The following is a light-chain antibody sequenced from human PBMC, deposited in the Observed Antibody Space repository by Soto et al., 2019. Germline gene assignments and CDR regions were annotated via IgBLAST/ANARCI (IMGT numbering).Light chain of an antibody. J-gene: IGLJ2*01. CDR3: AAWDDSLNGVI. CDR1: SSNIGSNT. Sequence: QLVLTQPPSASGTPGQRVTISCSGSSSNIGSNTVNWYQQLPGTAPKLLIYGNNQRPSGVPDRFSGSKSGTSASLAISRLQSEDEADYYCAAWDDSLNGVIFGGGTQLAVL. CDR2: GNN. V-gene: IGLV1-44*01.